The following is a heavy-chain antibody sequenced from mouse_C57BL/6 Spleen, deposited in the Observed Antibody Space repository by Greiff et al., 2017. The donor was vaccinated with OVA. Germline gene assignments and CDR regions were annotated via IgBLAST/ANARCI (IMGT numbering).Heavy chain of an antibody. V-gene: IGHV1-52*01. Sequence: QVQLQQPGAELVRPGSSVKLSCKASGYTFTSYWMHWVKQRPLQGLEWIGNIDPSDSETHYNQKFKDKATLTVDKSSSTAYMQLSSLTSEDSAVYYGAREDTTVVAPERDYWGQGTSVTVAS. CDR2: IDPSDSET. CDR1: GYTFTSYW. D-gene: IGHD1-1*01. CDR3: AREDTTVVAPERDY. J-gene: IGHJ4*01.